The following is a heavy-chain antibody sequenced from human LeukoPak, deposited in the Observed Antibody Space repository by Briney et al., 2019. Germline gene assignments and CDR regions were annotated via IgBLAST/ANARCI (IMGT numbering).Heavy chain of an antibody. CDR3: ARAAVAECFDY. CDR2: ISSSSYI. D-gene: IGHD6-19*01. J-gene: IGHJ4*02. V-gene: IGHV3-21*01. Sequence: GGSLRLSCAVSGFTFSSYSMNWVRQAPGKGLEWVSSISSSSYIYYADSVKGRFTISRDNAKNSLYLQMNSLRAEDTAVYYCARAAVAECFDYWGQGTLVTVSS. CDR1: GFTFSSYS.